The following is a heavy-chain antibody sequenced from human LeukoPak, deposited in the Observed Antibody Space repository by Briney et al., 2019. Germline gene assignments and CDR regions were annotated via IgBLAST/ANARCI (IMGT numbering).Heavy chain of an antibody. CDR3: AKGPVAVAGYYFDH. D-gene: IGHD6-19*01. V-gene: IGHV3-23*01. CDR2: ISGSSGTT. CDR1: GFTFSSYA. J-gene: IGHJ4*02. Sequence: GGSLRLSCAASGFTFSSYAMSWVRQAPGKGLEWVSSISGSSGTTYYADSVKGRFTISRDNPNNTLDLQMNSLTAEDTAVYYCAKGPVAVAGYYFDHWGQGTLVTVSS.